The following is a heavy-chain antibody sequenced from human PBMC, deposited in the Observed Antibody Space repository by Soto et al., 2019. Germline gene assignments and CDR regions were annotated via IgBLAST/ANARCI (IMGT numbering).Heavy chain of an antibody. CDR2: VRYTGST. V-gene: IGHV4-59*08. D-gene: IGHD4-17*01. CDR3: TRHDGNYRNVLDY. CDR1: AGSVSGYY. J-gene: IGHJ4*02. Sequence: QVQLQESGPGLLKPSETLSLTCTVSAGSVSGYYWSWIRQPPGKAPEWIGYVRYTGSTKYNPSLNHRVTISVDVSKNQFSLSLSSVTAVDTAVYYCTRHDGNYRNVLDYWGQGALVTVSS.